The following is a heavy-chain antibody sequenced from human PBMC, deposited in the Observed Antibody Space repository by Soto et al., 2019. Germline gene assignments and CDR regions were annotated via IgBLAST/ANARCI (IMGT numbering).Heavy chain of an antibody. CDR2: IYYSGST. CDR3: ARGRWYSSSSAVYYYYYYMDV. Sequence: PSETLSLTCTVSGGSISSYYWSWIRQPPGKGLEWIGYIYYSGSTNYNPSLKSRVTISVDTSKNQFSLKLSSVTAADTAVYYCARGRWYSSSSAVYYYYYYMDVWGKGTTVTVS. V-gene: IGHV4-59*01. J-gene: IGHJ6*03. D-gene: IGHD6-6*01. CDR1: GGSISSYY.